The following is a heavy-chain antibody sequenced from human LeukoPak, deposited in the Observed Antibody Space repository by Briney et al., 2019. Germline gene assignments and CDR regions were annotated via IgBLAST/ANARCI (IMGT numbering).Heavy chain of an antibody. J-gene: IGHJ3*02. CDR1: GFTFSSYS. CDR3: ARDALTGDPSPDAFDI. CDR2: ISSGSTYI. V-gene: IGHV3-21*01. D-gene: IGHD7-27*01. Sequence: PGGSMRLSCAASGFTFSSYSMNWVRQAPGKGLEWVSSISSGSTYIYYADSVKGRFTINRDNAKNSLYLQMNSLRAEDTAVYYCARDALTGDPSPDAFDIWGQGTMLTVSS.